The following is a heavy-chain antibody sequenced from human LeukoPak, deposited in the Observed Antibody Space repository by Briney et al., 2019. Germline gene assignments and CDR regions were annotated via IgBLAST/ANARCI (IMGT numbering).Heavy chain of an antibody. J-gene: IGHJ3*02. V-gene: IGHV4-39*07. Sequence: PSETLSLTCTVSGGSISSSSYYWGWIRQPPGKGLEWIGSIYYSGSTYYNPSLKSRVTISVDTSKNQFSLKLSSVTAADTAVYYCARGVGNIVVVIAPYFRPAFDIWGQGTMVTVSS. CDR3: ARGVGNIVVVIAPYFRPAFDI. D-gene: IGHD2-21*01. CDR1: GGSISSSSYY. CDR2: IYYSGST.